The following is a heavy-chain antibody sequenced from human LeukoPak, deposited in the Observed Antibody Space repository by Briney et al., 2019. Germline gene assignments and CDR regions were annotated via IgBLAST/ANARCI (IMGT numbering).Heavy chain of an antibody. J-gene: IGHJ4*02. CDR1: GFTFSSYG. Sequence: GGSLRLSCAASGFTFSSYGMHWVRQAPGKGLEWVAVISYDGSNKYYVDSVKGRFTISRDNSKNTLYLQMNSLRAEDTAVYYCAKASAMIVVVSKHFDHWGQGTLVTVSS. V-gene: IGHV3-30*18. CDR3: AKASAMIVVVSKHFDH. CDR2: ISYDGSNK. D-gene: IGHD3-22*01.